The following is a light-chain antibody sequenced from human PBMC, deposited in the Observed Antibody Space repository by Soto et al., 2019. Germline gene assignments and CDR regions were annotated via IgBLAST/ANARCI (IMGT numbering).Light chain of an antibody. V-gene: IGKV3-11*01. CDR3: QLSTFLPIS. Sequence: SLGTLSLNPKERATLSCRASQSVDSRLVWYQQKPGQAPRLLIYDGSNRETGVPARFSGTGSETDFTLTIICLQSDDFTLYYCQLSTFLPISFAQGGLLEIK. CDR1: QSVDSR. CDR2: DGS. J-gene: IGKJ5*01.